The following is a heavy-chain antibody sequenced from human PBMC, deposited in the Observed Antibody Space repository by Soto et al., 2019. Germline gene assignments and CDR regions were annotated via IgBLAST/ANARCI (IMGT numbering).Heavy chain of an antibody. CDR3: AKLAVAGYYYYYGMDV. CDR2: ISAYNGNT. CDR1: AYTFTNFA. J-gene: IGHJ6*02. Sequence: ASVKVSCKASAYTFTNFAISWVRQAPGQGLEWMGWISAYNGNTNYAQKLQGRVTMTTDTSTSTAYMELRSLRAEDTAVYYCAKLAVAGYYYYYGMDVWGQGTTVTAP. D-gene: IGHD6-19*01. V-gene: IGHV1-18*01.